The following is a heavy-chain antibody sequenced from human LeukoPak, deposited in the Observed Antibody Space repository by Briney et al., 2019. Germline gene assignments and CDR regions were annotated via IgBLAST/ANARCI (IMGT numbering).Heavy chain of an antibody. V-gene: IGHV1-2*02. D-gene: IGHD3-3*01. J-gene: IGHJ4*02. CDR2: INPNSGGT. CDR1: GYDFNFYD. CDR3: ARDYDFWSGYFDWLGY. Sequence: GASVKVSCKASGYDFNFYDINWVRQAPGQGLEWMGWINPNSGGTNYAQKFQGRVTMTRDTSISTAYMELSRLRSDDTAVYYCARDYDFWSGYFDWLGYWGQGTLVTVSS.